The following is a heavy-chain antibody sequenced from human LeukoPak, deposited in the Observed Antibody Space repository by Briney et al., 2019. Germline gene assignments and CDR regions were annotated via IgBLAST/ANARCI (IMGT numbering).Heavy chain of an antibody. D-gene: IGHD3-10*01. CDR3: AKDRYGSGSYYEPYNWFDP. Sequence: GGSLRLSCAASGFTFSSYAMSWVRQAPGKGLEWVSAISGSGGSTYYADSVKGRFTISRDNSKNMLYLQMNSLRAEDTAVYYCAKDRYGSGSYYEPYNWFDPCGQGTLVTVSS. J-gene: IGHJ5*02. CDR1: GFTFSSYA. V-gene: IGHV3-23*01. CDR2: ISGSGGST.